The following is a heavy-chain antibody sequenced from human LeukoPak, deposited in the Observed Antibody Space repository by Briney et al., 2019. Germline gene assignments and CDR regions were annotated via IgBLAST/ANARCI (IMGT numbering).Heavy chain of an antibody. CDR2: INPSGGST. V-gene: IGHV1-46*01. CDR1: GYTFTSYY. J-gene: IGHJ4*02. CDR3: ARDVGYCSSTSCHPVGNFDY. Sequence: ASVKVSCKASGYTFTSYYMHWVRQAPGQGLEWMGIINPSGGSTSYAQKFPGRVTMTRDTSTSTVYMELSSLRSEDTAVYYCARDVGYCSSTSCHPVGNFDYWGQGTLVTVSS. D-gene: IGHD2-2*01.